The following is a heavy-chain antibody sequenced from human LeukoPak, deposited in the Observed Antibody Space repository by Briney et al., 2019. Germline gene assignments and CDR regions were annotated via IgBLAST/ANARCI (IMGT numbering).Heavy chain of an antibody. J-gene: IGHJ4*02. Sequence: PGGSLRLSCAASGFTFSSYAIHWVRQAPGKGLEWVAVISYDGSNKYYADSVKGRFTISRDNSKNTLYLQMNSLRAEDTAVYYCAREHATCSGGSCYSRGLDYWGQGTLVTVSS. D-gene: IGHD2-15*01. CDR1: GFTFSSYA. CDR3: AREHATCSGGSCYSRGLDY. V-gene: IGHV3-30-3*01. CDR2: ISYDGSNK.